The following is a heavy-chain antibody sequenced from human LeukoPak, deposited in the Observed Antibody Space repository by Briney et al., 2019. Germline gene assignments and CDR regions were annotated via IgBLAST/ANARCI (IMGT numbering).Heavy chain of an antibody. CDR1: GFTFSRNA. D-gene: IGHD2-2*01. CDR2: IRFDGSNK. V-gene: IGHV3-30*02. Sequence: GGSLRLSCAASGFTFSRNAMHWVRQAPGKGLEWVAFIRFDGSNKFYADSVKGRFTISRDNAKNSLYLQMNSLRAEDTAVYYCTRDNHAGLSDIVVVPAAYYFDYWGQGTLVTVSS. J-gene: IGHJ4*02. CDR3: TRDNHAGLSDIVVVPAAYYFDY.